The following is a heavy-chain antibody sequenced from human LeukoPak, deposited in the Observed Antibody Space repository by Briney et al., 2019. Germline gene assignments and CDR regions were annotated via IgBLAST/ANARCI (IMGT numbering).Heavy chain of an antibody. J-gene: IGHJ3*02. CDR1: GFTFSNAW. Sequence: GGSLRLSCTASGFTFSNAWMSWVRQAPGKGLEWVSVIYSGGSTYYADSVKGRFTISRDNSKNTLYLQMNSLGAEDTAVYYCATVSREAFDIWGQGTMVTVSS. CDR2: IYSGGST. CDR3: ATVSREAFDI. V-gene: IGHV3-53*01.